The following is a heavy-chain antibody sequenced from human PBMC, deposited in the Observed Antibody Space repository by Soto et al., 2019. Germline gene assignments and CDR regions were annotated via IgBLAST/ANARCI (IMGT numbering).Heavy chain of an antibody. CDR2: IIPIFGTA. D-gene: IGHD1-7*01. Sequence: SVKVSCKASGGTFSSYAISWVRQAPGQGLEWMGGIIPIFGTANYAQKFQGRVTITADESTSTAYMELSSLRSEDTAVYYCARVSVVGGTRTVLYHWGQGTLVTVSS. J-gene: IGHJ5*02. CDR3: ARVSVVGGTRTVLYH. CDR1: GGTFSSYA. V-gene: IGHV1-69*13.